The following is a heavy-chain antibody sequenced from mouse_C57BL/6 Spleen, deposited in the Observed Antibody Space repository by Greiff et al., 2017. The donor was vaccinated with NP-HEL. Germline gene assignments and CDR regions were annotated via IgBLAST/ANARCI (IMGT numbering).Heavy chain of an antibody. Sequence: QVQLQQPGAELVKPGASVKLSCKASGYTFTSYWMHWVKQRPGRGLEWIGRIDPTGGGTKYNEKFKSKATLTVDKPSSTAYMQLSILTSEDSAVYYCARWYYGFSYWGQGTLVTVSA. CDR2: IDPTGGGT. CDR1: GYTFTSYW. D-gene: IGHD2-2*01. J-gene: IGHJ3*01. CDR3: ARWYYGFSY. V-gene: IGHV1-72*01.